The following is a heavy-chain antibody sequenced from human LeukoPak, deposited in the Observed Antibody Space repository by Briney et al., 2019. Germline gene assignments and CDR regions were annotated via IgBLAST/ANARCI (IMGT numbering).Heavy chain of an antibody. CDR1: GFTFDDYA. V-gene: IGHV3-9*01. D-gene: IGHD3-16*02. CDR2: ISWNSGSI. Sequence: GGSLRLSCAASGFTFDDYAMHWVRQAPGKGLEWVSGISWNSGSIGYADSVKGRFTISRDNSQNTVYLQMNSLRAEDTALYFCAKDISALTPHMGYQYFDLWGCGTLVTVSS. CDR3: AKDISALTPHMGYQYFDL. J-gene: IGHJ2*01.